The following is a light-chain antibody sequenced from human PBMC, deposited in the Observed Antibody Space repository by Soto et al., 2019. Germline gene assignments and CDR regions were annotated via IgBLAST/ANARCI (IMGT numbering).Light chain of an antibody. Sequence: ENVLTQSPGTLSLSPGEGATLSCRASQSVSTSYLAWYPQKRGQAPRLLIYGTSSRATGIPDRFSGSGSGKDFTLTISRLEPEDSAVYYCQQYGSFPLTFGGGTKVEI. J-gene: IGKJ4*01. CDR2: GTS. CDR1: QSVSTSY. V-gene: IGKV3-20*01. CDR3: QQYGSFPLT.